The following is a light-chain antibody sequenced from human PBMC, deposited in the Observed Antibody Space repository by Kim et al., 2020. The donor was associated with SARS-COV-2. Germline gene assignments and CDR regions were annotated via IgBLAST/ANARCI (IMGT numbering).Light chain of an antibody. CDR3: NSRDSSGNHWV. CDR1: SLRSYY. J-gene: IGLJ3*02. Sequence: ALGPTVRITCQGDSLRSYYASWYQQKPGQAPVLVIYGKNNRPSGIPDLFSGSSSGNTASLTITGAQAEDEADYYCNSRDSSGNHWVFGGGTQLTVL. V-gene: IGLV3-19*01. CDR2: GKN.